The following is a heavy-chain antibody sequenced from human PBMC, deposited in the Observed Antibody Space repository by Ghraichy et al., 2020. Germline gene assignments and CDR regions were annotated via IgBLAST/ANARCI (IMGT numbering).Heavy chain of an antibody. Sequence: LSLTCAASGFIFSDSYMSWIRQAPGKGLEWIAYIRNSGATLYYRDSVKGRFTISRDNTKDLLYLHMNSLRAADTAVYYCVRGYYYDTSGPKYYFDSWGQGTLVTVSS. CDR3: VRGYYYDTSGPKYYFDS. D-gene: IGHD3-22*01. V-gene: IGHV3-11*01. CDR2: IRNSGATL. J-gene: IGHJ4*02. CDR1: GFIFSDSY.